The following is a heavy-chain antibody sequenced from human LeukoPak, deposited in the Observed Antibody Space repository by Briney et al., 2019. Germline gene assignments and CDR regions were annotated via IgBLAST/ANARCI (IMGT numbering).Heavy chain of an antibody. D-gene: IGHD6-13*01. CDR2: IIPIFGTA. J-gene: IGHJ4*02. CDR3: ARDGAKIAAAGTFDY. Sequence: SVKVSCKASGGTFSGYAISWVRQAPGQGLEWMGGIIPIFGTANYAQKFQGRVTITADKSTSTAYMELSSLRSEDTAVYYCARDGAKIAAAGTFDYWGQGTLVTVSS. CDR1: GGTFSGYA. V-gene: IGHV1-69*06.